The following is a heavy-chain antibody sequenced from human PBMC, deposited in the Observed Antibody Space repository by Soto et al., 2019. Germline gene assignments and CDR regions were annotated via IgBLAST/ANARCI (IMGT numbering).Heavy chain of an antibody. CDR2: INPSVST. V-gene: IGHV4-34*01. J-gene: IGHJ4*02. D-gene: IGHD2-8*02. CDR1: GGSFSGYY. CDR3: ARDKITGLFDY. Sequence: QVQLQQWGAGLLKPSETLSLTCAVYGGSFSGYYWTWIRQPPGTGLEWIGEINPSVSTNYNPSLTRRVTISVDTSKNQFSLKLTSVTAADTAVYYCARDKITGLFDYWGQGTLVTVSS.